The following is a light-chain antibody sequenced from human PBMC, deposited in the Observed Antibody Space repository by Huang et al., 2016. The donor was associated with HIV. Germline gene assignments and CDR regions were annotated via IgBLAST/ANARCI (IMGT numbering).Light chain of an antibody. Sequence: DILLTQSPATLSVSLGERATLSCRATQSVSSNLAWYQQKVGQAPRLLIYAASARANGVSARFSGSGSGTEFTLTISSLQSEDSAVYYCQQYDNRPPWTFGQGTMVEI. J-gene: IGKJ1*01. CDR2: AAS. V-gene: IGKV3-15*01. CDR1: QSVSSN. CDR3: QQYDNRPPWT.